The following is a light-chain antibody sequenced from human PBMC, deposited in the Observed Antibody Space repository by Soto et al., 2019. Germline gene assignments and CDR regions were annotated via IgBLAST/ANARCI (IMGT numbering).Light chain of an antibody. CDR2: DVR. CDR3: SSYTDRNNLV. J-gene: IGLJ1*01. Sequence: QSVLTQSPSASGSPGQSVTISCTGTSSDIGGYDSVSWYQQHPGKAPKVMIYDVRKRPSGVPDRFSGSKSGNTASLTVSALQAEDEADYYCSSYTDRNNLVFGTGTKVTVL. V-gene: IGLV2-8*01. CDR1: SSDIGGYDS.